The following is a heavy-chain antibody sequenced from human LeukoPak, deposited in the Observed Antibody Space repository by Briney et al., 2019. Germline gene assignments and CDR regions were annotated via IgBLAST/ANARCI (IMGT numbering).Heavy chain of an antibody. CDR2: IHDCGST. V-gene: IGHV4-59*08. J-gene: IGHJ4*02. D-gene: IGHD6-19*01. CDR1: GGSISRNY. Sequence: PSETLSLTCTVSGGSISRNYYYWCRRPPGKRLEWVGYIHDCGSTKQHPSLKNGVTIQVDTSKNQSSLKLSSVTAADTAVYYCARWYYRGWAFDYWGQGSLVSVSS. CDR3: ARWYYRGWAFDY.